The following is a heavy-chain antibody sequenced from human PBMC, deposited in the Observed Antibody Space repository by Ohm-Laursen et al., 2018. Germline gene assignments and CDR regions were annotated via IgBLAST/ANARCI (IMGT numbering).Heavy chain of an antibody. D-gene: IGHD3-22*01. Sequence: SLRLSCTASGFTFSTYWMHWVRQAPGKGLEWVARIKSKFNGGTTDYAAPVKGRFTISRDDSKNTLYLQMNSLKTEDTAVYYCATDDYYDNSPYYQGVFDYFDYWGRGTLVTVSS. CDR1: GFTFSTYW. V-gene: IGHV3-15*01. CDR3: ATDDYYDNSPYYQGVFDYFDY. CDR2: IKSKFNGGTT. J-gene: IGHJ4*02.